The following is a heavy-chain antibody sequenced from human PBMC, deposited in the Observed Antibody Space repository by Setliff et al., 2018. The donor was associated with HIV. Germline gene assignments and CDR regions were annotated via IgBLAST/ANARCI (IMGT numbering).Heavy chain of an antibody. D-gene: IGHD3-10*01. Sequence: PGGSLRLSCAASGFTFSTYAMHWVRQAPGKGLEWVSVISYDGNNKYYADSVKGRFTISRDNSKNTLYLQMNSLRPEDTAVYYCARSVIGYCSYGMDVWGQGTLVTVSS. CDR2: ISYDGNNK. CDR3: ARSVIGYCSYGMDV. J-gene: IGHJ6*02. CDR1: GFTFSTYA. V-gene: IGHV3-30-3*01.